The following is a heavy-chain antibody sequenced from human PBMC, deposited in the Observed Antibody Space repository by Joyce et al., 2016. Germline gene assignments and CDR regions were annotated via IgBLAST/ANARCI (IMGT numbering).Heavy chain of an antibody. Sequence: QVQLVQSGAEVKKPGASVRVSCKASGYAFISYYVHWVRQAPGQGLDWSGIINPGGGGTNYAQKFLGRVTLNRDTSTNTVYLDLSSLRSEDTAIYYGARALVPAAAFDFWGQGTLVTVSS. CDR2: INPGGGGT. V-gene: IGHV1-46*01. J-gene: IGHJ4*02. CDR1: GYAFISYY. CDR3: ARALVPAAAFDF. D-gene: IGHD2-2*01.